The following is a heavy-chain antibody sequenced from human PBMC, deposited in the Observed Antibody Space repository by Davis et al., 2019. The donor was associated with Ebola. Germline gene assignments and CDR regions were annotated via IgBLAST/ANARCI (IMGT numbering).Heavy chain of an antibody. CDR1: GGSISSGGYY. D-gene: IGHD7-27*01. V-gene: IGHV4-31*03. CDR2: IYYSGST. CDR3: ARGLMKLGPFGY. Sequence: MPSETLSLTCTVSGGSISSGGYYWSWIRQHPGKGLEWIGYIYYSGSTYYNPSLKSRVTISVDTSKNQFSLKLSSVTAADTAVYYCARGLMKLGPFGYWGQGTLVTVSS. J-gene: IGHJ4*02.